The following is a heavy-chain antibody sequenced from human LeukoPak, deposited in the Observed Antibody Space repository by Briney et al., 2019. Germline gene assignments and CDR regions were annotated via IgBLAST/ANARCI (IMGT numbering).Heavy chain of an antibody. J-gene: IGHJ3*02. V-gene: IGHV3-21*01. CDR2: ISSSSSYI. CDR1: GFTFSSYS. Sequence: GGPLRLSCAASGFTFSSYSMNWVRQAPGKGLEWVSSISSSSSYIYYADSVKGRFTISRDNAKNSLYLQMNSLRAEDTAVYYCARARSDGAFDIWGQGTMVTVSS. D-gene: IGHD3-3*01. CDR3: ARARSDGAFDI.